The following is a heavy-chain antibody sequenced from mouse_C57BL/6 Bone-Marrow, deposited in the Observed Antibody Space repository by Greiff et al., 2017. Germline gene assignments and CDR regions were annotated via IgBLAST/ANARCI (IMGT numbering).Heavy chain of an antibody. D-gene: IGHD4-1*01. V-gene: IGHV1-55*01. CDR2: ICPTSGRT. CDR1: GYTFTSYW. Sequence: QVQLQQPGAELVTPGASVKMSCKASGYTFTSYWLTWVKQRPGQGLEWIGDICPTSGRTNYNEKFKIKAILTVDTSSNTAYMLLSSLTSEDSAVFYGARAGPLGRSFDYWGQGTTRTVSS. CDR3: ARAGPLGRSFDY. J-gene: IGHJ2*01.